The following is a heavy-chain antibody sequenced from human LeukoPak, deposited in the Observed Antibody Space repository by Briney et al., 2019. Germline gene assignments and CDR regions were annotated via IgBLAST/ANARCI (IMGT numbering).Heavy chain of an antibody. J-gene: IGHJ5*02. CDR1: GGSISSSSHS. D-gene: IGHD6-13*01. CDR2: IYYTGRT. CDR3: AQSLGSSNWIGNWFDP. Sequence: SETLSLTCTVSGGSISSSSHSCGWIRQPPGKGLEWTGSIYYTGRTYYNPSLKSRVTISVDTSKNQFSLKLSSVTAADTDVYYCAQSLGSSNWIGNWFDPWGQGTLVTVSS. V-gene: IGHV4-39*01.